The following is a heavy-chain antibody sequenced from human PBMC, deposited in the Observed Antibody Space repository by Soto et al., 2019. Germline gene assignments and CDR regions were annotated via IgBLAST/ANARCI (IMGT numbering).Heavy chain of an antibody. CDR3: ARDRHHYYDSSGHYYYYYGMDV. Sequence: HPGGSLRLSXAASGFTFSSYAMHWVRQAPGKGLEWVAVISYDGSNKYYADSVKGRFTISRDNSKNTLYLQMNSLRAEDTAVYYCARDRHHYYDSSGHYYYYYGMDVWGQGTTVTVSS. J-gene: IGHJ6*02. V-gene: IGHV3-30-3*01. CDR2: ISYDGSNK. CDR1: GFTFSSYA. D-gene: IGHD3-22*01.